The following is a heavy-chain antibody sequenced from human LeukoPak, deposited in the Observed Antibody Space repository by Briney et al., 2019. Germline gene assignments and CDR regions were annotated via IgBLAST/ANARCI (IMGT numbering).Heavy chain of an antibody. Sequence: GGSLRPSCAASGFTFSDYYMSWIRQAPGKGLEWVSYISSSGSTIYYADSVKGRFTISRDNAKNSLYLQMNSLRAEDTAVYYCARRGAIAARPFDYWGQGTLVTVSS. CDR3: ARRGAIAARPFDY. D-gene: IGHD6-6*01. CDR2: ISSSGSTI. CDR1: GFTFSDYY. V-gene: IGHV3-11*01. J-gene: IGHJ4*02.